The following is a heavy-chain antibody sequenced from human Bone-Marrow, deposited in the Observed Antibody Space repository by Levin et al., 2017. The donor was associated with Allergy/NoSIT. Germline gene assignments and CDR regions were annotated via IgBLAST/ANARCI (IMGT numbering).Heavy chain of an antibody. CDR1: GGSIISGTYY. CDR2: IYYSGET. Sequence: SQTLSLTCTVSGGSIISGTYYWAWIRQPPGEGLEWIGSIYYSGETYHNPSLKSRVTISADTSKNQFSLKLSSVTAADTAVYYCARSHYDSSGYHLSGGYWGQGILVTVSS. D-gene: IGHD3-22*01. CDR3: ARSHYDSSGYHLSGGY. V-gene: IGHV4-39*01. J-gene: IGHJ4*02.